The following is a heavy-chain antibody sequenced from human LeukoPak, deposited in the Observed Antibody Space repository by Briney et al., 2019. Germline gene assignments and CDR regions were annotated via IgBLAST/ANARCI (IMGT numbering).Heavy chain of an antibody. CDR1: GGTFSSYA. V-gene: IGHV1-69*04. D-gene: IGHD4-23*01. J-gene: IGHJ2*01. CDR3: ARVPVVTPRASRIKRYFDL. Sequence: ASVKVSCKASGGTFSSYAISWVRQAPGQGLEWMGRIIPILGIANYAQKFQGRVTITADKSTSTAYMELSSLRSEDTAVYYCARVPVVTPRASRIKRYFDLWGRGTLVTVSS. CDR2: IIPILGIA.